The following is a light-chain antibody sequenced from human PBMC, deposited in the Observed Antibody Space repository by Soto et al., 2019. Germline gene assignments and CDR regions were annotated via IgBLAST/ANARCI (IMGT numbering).Light chain of an antibody. CDR2: DAS. V-gene: IGKV1-5*01. CDR3: QQYVTYPLT. Sequence: DIQMTQSPSTLSESVGDRVTITCRASQSIDSWLAWYQQKPGKAPKLLIYDASSLESGVPSRFSGGGSGTEFTLTISSLQPDESATYYCQQYVTYPLTFGGGTKVDIK. J-gene: IGKJ4*01. CDR1: QSIDSW.